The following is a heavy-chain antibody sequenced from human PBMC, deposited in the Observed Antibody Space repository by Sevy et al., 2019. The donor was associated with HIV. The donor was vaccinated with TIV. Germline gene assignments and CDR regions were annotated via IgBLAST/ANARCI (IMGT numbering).Heavy chain of an antibody. D-gene: IGHD3-22*01. J-gene: IGHJ4*02. CDR2: ISVYNGKT. V-gene: IGHV1-18*01. CDR3: SRRGAFEYDSSGFQSH. Sequence: ASVKVSCKTSGYTFTSFGISWVRQAPGQGLEWVGWISVYNGKTNYAQKFQGRITLTSDTSTRTAYMELRSLRSVDTAVYYCSRRGAFEYDSSGFQSHWGQGTLVTVSS. CDR1: GYTFTSFG.